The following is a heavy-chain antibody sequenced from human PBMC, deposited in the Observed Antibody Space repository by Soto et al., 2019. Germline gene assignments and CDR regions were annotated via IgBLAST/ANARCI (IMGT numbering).Heavy chain of an antibody. D-gene: IGHD2-2*01. CDR3: ALRYCSRTSCPPLNKYFYMDV. Sequence: GGSLRLSCAASGVSLSNYAMYAMSWVRQAPGKGLEWVSGVSGSGGTTFYADSVKGRFAISRDNSKNTLYLQVNRLRAEDTAVYYCALRYCSRTSCPPLNKYFYMDVWGKGTTVTVSS. CDR1: GVSLSNYAMYA. J-gene: IGHJ6*03. CDR2: VSGSGGTT. V-gene: IGHV3-23*01.